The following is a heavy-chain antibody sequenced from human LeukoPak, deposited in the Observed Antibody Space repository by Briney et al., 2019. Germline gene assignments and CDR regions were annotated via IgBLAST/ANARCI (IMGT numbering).Heavy chain of an antibody. CDR1: GFTFSSYA. CDR2: ISGYGGST. V-gene: IGHV3-23*01. Sequence: GGSLRLSCAASGFTFSSYAMNWVRQAPGKGLEWVSGISGYGGSTDYADSVKGRFTISRDNSNNTMYLQMNSLGAEDTAVYFCAKGISSGWYRVAYDLWGQGTIVTVSS. D-gene: IGHD6-19*01. J-gene: IGHJ3*01. CDR3: AKGISSGWYRVAYDL.